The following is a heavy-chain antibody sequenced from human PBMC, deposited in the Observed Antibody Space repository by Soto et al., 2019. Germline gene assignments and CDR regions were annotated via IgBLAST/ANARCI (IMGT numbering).Heavy chain of an antibody. D-gene: IGHD3-16*01. J-gene: IGHJ4*02. CDR1: GYTFTNFG. CDR3: GGGGPPIDS. Sequence: QVQLVQSGAEVKKPGASVKVSCKTSGYTFTNFGISWVRQAPGQGLEWMGWISTYNANTNYAQKFQGSVTMTTDTPPSTAYVERRGLRSDDTAVYSWGGGGPPIDSGGQGPLVPFSS. V-gene: IGHV1-18*01. CDR2: ISTYNANT.